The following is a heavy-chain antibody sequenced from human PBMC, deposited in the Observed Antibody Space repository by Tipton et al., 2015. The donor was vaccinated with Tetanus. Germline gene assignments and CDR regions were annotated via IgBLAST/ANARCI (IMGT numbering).Heavy chain of an antibody. CDR2: IYYSGAT. Sequence: TLSLTCTVSGDSITNSYWTWIRQPPGKGLEWIGYIYYSGATNYNPSLKSRVTIAVDTSKNQLSLKMRYVTAADTAVYYCARNGSVTPKTLYSHYSGMDVWGQGTTVTVSS. CDR1: GDSITNSY. D-gene: IGHD2-21*02. CDR3: ARNGSVTPKTLYSHYSGMDV. J-gene: IGHJ6*02. V-gene: IGHV4-59*01.